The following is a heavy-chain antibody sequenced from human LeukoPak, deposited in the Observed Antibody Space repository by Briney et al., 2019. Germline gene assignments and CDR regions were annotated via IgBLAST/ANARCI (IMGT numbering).Heavy chain of an antibody. CDR3: ARGKVSVGTIAVAGTTPRYYMDV. CDR1: GGSISSSSYY. D-gene: IGHD6-19*01. J-gene: IGHJ6*03. CDR2: IYYSGST. Sequence: SETLSLTCTVSGGSISSSSYYWGWIRQPPGKGLEWIGSIYYSGSTYYNPSLKSRVTISVDTSKNQFSLKLSSVTAADTAVYYCARGKVSVGTIAVAGTTPRYYMDVWGKGTTVTVSS. V-gene: IGHV4-39*01.